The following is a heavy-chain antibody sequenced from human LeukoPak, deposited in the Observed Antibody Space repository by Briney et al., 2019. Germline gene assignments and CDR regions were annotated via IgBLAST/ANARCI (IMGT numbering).Heavy chain of an antibody. Sequence: PGRSLRLSCAASGFTFSSYAMHWVRQAPGKGLEWVAVISYDGSNKYYADSVKGRFTISRDNSKNTLYLQMNSLRAEDTAVYYCAKGRGWAEIDYWGQGTLVTVSS. CDR3: AKGRGWAEIDY. D-gene: IGHD6-19*01. CDR2: ISYDGSNK. CDR1: GFTFSSYA. V-gene: IGHV3-30-3*01. J-gene: IGHJ4*02.